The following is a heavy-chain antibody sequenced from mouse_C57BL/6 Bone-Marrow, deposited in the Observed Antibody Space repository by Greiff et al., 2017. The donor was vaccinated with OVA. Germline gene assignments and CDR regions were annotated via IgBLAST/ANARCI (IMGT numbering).Heavy chain of an antibody. J-gene: IGHJ1*03. Sequence: EVQLQQSGPELVKPGASVKISCKASGYTFTDYYMNWVKQSHGKSLEWIGDINPNNGGTSYNQQFKGKATLTVDKSSSTAYMELRSLTSDDSAVYYCASMRVRQWYFDVWGTGTTVTVS. V-gene: IGHV1-26*01. D-gene: IGHD2-3*01. CDR1: GYTFTDYY. CDR3: ASMRVRQWYFDV. CDR2: INPNNGGT.